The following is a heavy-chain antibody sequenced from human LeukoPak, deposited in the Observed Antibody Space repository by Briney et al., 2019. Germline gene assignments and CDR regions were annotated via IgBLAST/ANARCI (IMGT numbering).Heavy chain of an antibody. CDR2: MNPNSGNT. V-gene: IGHV1-8*02. J-gene: IGHJ2*01. Sequence: ASVKVSCKASGYTFTSYGISWVRQATGQGLEWMGWMNPNSGNTGYAQKFQGRVTMTRNTSISTAYMELSSLRSEDTAVYYCARAPLLRYFDWLPPVIGYFDLWGRGTLVTVSS. CDR3: ARAPLLRYFDWLPPVIGYFDL. D-gene: IGHD3-9*01. CDR1: GYTFTSYG.